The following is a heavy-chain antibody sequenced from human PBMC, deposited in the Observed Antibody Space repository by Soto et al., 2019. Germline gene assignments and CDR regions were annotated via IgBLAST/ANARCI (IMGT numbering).Heavy chain of an antibody. D-gene: IGHD1-26*01. CDR2: INADNGDS. Sequence: QVQLVQSGAEVKKPGASVKVSCNPSGYAFTSYTMHWVRQAPGQGLEWMGWINADNGDSKYSQKFQGRVTITRDTSASIAYMELSSLRSEDTAVYYCARDTGSGLRVEHGIFEYWGQGTLVTVSS. J-gene: IGHJ4*02. V-gene: IGHV1-3*01. CDR1: GYAFTSYT. CDR3: ARDTGSGLRVEHGIFEY.